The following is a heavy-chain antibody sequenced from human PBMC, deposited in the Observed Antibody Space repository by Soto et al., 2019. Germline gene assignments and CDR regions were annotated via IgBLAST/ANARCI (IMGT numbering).Heavy chain of an antibody. CDR3: ARASSGYPNVDY. CDR1: GGSISSYY. Sequence: SETLSLTCTVSGGSISSYYWSWIRQPPGKGLEWIGYIYYSGSTNYNPSLKSRVTISVDTSKNQFSLKLSSVTAADTAVYYCARASSGYPNVDYWGQGTLVTVSS. J-gene: IGHJ4*02. CDR2: IYYSGST. D-gene: IGHD3-22*01. V-gene: IGHV4-59*01.